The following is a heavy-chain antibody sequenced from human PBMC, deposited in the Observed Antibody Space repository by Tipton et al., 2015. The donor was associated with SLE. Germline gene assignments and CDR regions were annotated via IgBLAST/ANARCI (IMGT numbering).Heavy chain of an antibody. CDR2: IFYTGST. CDR3: ARRGDDYGSGSYYNHYFDY. D-gene: IGHD3-10*01. J-gene: IGHJ4*02. CDR1: DGSIRSTNYY. Sequence: TLSLTCTVSDGSIRSTNYYWGWIRQPPGKGLEWIGSIFYTGSTYYNPSLKSRVSFSIDTSKHQFSLKLNSVTAADTAVYYCARRGDDYGSGSYYNHYFDYWGQGILVTVSS. V-gene: IGHV4-39*07.